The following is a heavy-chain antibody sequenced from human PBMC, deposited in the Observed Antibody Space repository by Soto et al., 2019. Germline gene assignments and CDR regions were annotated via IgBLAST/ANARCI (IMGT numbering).Heavy chain of an antibody. V-gene: IGHV5-51*01. CDR3: GASAAAGTGIYYYYYYGMDV. CDR2: IYPGDSDT. D-gene: IGHD6-13*01. Sequence: GESLKISCQGSGYRFTSYWIGWVRQMPGKGLEWMGIIYPGDSDTRYSPSFQGQVTISADKSISTAYLQWSSLKASDTAMYYCGASAAAGTGIYYYYYYGMDVWGQGTTVTVSS. J-gene: IGHJ6*02. CDR1: GYRFTSYW.